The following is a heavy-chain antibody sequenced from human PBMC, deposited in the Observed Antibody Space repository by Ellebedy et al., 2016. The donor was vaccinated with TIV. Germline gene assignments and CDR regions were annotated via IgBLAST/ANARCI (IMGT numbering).Heavy chain of an antibody. CDR2: ISHDGSLK. V-gene: IGHV3-30*18. CDR1: GFTFSNFD. D-gene: IGHD5-12*01. Sequence: PGGSLRLSCAASGFTFSNFDMDWVRQAPGKGLEWVAVISHDGSLKFYADSVKGRFSISRDNSKNTLYLQMNSLRVEDTAVYYCAKGLGAYDLGGDYWGQGTLVTVSS. J-gene: IGHJ4*02. CDR3: AKGLGAYDLGGDY.